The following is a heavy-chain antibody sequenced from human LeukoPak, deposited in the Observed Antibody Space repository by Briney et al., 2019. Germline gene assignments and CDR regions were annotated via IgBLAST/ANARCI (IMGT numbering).Heavy chain of an antibody. CDR2: IWYDGSNK. D-gene: IGHD3-22*01. V-gene: IGHV3-33*08. Sequence: GGSLRLSCAASGFTFSSYAMSWVRQAPGKGLEWVAVIWYDGSNKYYADSVKGRFTISRDNSKNTLYLQMNSLRAEDTAVYYCARPPVVGAPRFIFDYWGQGTLVTVSS. CDR3: ARPPVVGAPRFIFDY. J-gene: IGHJ4*02. CDR1: GFTFSSYA.